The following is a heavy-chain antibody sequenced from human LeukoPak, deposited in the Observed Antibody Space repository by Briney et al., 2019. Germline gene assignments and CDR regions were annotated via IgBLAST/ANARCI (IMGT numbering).Heavy chain of an antibody. Sequence: SETLSLTCAVYGGSFSGYYWSWIRQPPGKGLEWIGEINHSGSTNYNPSLKSRVTISVDTSKNQFSLKLSSVTAADTAVYYCAADSSSRDYWGQGTLVTVSS. D-gene: IGHD6-6*01. J-gene: IGHJ4*02. CDR3: AADSSSRDY. V-gene: IGHV4-34*01. CDR2: INHSGST. CDR1: GGSFSGYY.